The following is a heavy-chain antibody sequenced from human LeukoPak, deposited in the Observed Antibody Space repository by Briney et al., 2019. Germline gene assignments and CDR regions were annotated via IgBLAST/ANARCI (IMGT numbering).Heavy chain of an antibody. CDR2: ISGSGGST. CDR1: GFTFSSYA. J-gene: IGHJ6*02. V-gene: IGHV3-23*01. Sequence: PGGSLRLSCAASGFTFSSYAMSWVRQAPGKGLEWVSAISGSGGSTYYADSVKGRFTVSRDNSKNTLYLQMSSLRAEDTAVYYCAKEGAGTDVYYYYYGMDVWGQGTTVTVSS. D-gene: IGHD3-10*01. CDR3: AKEGAGTDVYYYYYGMDV.